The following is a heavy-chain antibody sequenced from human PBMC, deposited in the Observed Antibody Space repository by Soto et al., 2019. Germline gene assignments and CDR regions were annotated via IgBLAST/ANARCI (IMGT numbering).Heavy chain of an antibody. D-gene: IGHD3-3*01. CDR1: GYTFTSYA. CDR2: INAGNGNT. J-gene: IGHJ5*02. Sequence: ASVKVSCKASGYTFTSYAMHWVRQAPGQRLEWMGWINAGNGNTKYSQKFQGRVTITRGTSASTAYMELSSLRSEDTAVYYCARDRVRFLEWLPPPSGWFDPWGQGTLVTVSS. CDR3: ARDRVRFLEWLPPPSGWFDP. V-gene: IGHV1-3*01.